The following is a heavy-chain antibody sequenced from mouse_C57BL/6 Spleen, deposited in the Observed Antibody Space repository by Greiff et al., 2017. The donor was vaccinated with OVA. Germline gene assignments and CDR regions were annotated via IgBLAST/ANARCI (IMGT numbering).Heavy chain of an antibody. J-gene: IGHJ2*01. CDR3: ARGGGLLHYFDY. CDR2: INPSNGGT. V-gene: IGHV1-53*01. CDR1: GFTFTSYW. D-gene: IGHD1-1*01. Sequence: QVQLQQPGTELVKPGASVKLSCKASGFTFTSYWMHWVKQRPGQGLEWIGNINPSNGGTNYNEKFKSKATLTVDKSSSTAYMQLSSLTSEDSAVYYCARGGGLLHYFDYWGQGTTLTVSS.